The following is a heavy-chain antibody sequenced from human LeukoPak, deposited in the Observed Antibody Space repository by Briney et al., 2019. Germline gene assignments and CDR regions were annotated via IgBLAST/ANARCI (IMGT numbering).Heavy chain of an antibody. CDR3: AKLGQMTTVTTSENY. J-gene: IGHJ4*02. D-gene: IGHD4-17*01. Sequence: GGSLRLSCAASGFTFSSDAMSWVRQAPGEGLEWVSAISGSGGSTYYSDSVKGRFTISRDNSKNTLYLQMNSLRAEDTAVYYCAKLGQMTTVTTSENYWGQGTLVTVSS. CDR2: ISGSGGST. V-gene: IGHV3-23*01. CDR1: GFTFSSDA.